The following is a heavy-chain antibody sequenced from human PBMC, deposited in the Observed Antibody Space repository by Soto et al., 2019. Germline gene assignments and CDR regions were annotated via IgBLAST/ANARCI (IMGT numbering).Heavy chain of an antibody. CDR1: GGSISSYY. V-gene: IGHV4-59*01. J-gene: IGHJ4*02. CDR3: ARGSGSYYAY. D-gene: IGHD1-26*01. Sequence: SETLSLTCTVSGGSISSYYWSWIRQPPGKGLEWIGYISYSGSTNYNPSLKSRVTISIDTSKNQFSLKLSSVTAADTAVYYCARGSGSYYAYWGQGTLVTVSS. CDR2: ISYSGST.